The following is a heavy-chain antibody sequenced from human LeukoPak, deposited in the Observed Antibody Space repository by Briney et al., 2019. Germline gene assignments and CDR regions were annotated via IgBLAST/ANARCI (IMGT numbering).Heavy chain of an antibody. CDR2: IRYDGSNK. D-gene: IGHD2-15*01. Sequence: GGSLRLSCAASGFAFSSYGMHWVRQAPGKGLEWVAFIRYDGSNKYYADSVKGRFTISRDNSKNTLYLQMNSLRAEDTAVYYCAKDPGGGEFAFDYWGQGTLVTVSS. CDR3: AKDPGGGEFAFDY. J-gene: IGHJ4*02. V-gene: IGHV3-30*02. CDR1: GFAFSSYG.